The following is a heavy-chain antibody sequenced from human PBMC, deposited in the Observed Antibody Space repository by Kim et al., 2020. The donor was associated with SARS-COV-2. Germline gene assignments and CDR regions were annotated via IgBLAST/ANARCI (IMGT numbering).Heavy chain of an antibody. CDR1: GGSISSYY. V-gene: IGHV4-59*08. CDR3: ARHLGFPDFWSGYYDY. D-gene: IGHD3-3*01. J-gene: IGHJ4*02. CDR2: IYYSGST. Sequence: SETLSLTCTVSGGSISSYYWSWIRQPPGKGLEWIGYIYYSGSTNYNPSLKSRVTISVDTSKNQFSLKLSSVTAADTAVYYCARHLGFPDFWSGYYDYWGQGTLVTVSS.